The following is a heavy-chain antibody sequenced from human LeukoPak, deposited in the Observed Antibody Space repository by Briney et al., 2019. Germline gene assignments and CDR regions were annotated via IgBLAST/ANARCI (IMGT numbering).Heavy chain of an antibody. CDR2: IKQDGSEK. V-gene: IGHV3-7*01. CDR1: GFTFSSYW. J-gene: IGHJ3*02. D-gene: IGHD2/OR15-2a*01. Sequence: GGSLRLSCAASGFTFSSYWMSWVRQAPGKGLEWVANIKQDGSEKYYVDSVKGRFTISRDNAKNSLYLQMNSLRAEDTAVYYCARDPTDVYGEDAFDIWGQGTMVTVSS. CDR3: ARDPTDVYGEDAFDI.